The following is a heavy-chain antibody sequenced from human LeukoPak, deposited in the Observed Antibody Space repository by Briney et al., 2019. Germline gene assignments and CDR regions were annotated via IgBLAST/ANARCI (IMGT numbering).Heavy chain of an antibody. Sequence: ASVKVSCKASGYTFTGYYMHWVRQAPGQGLEWMGWINPHSGGTNYAQKFQGRVTMTRDTSINTAYMDLRRLRSDDAAVYYCARGRDGYNLFDYWGQGNLVTVSS. CDR2: INPHSGGT. V-gene: IGHV1-2*02. CDR3: ARGRDGYNLFDY. D-gene: IGHD5-24*01. CDR1: GYTFTGYY. J-gene: IGHJ4*02.